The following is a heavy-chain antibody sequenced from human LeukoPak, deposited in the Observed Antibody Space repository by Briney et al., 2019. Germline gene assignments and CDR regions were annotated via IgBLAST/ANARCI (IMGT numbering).Heavy chain of an antibody. CDR1: GYTLTGYY. D-gene: IGHD6-19*01. CDR3: ARGPIAVAVDYYYYYMDV. Sequence: ASVKVSCKASGYTLTGYYMHWVRQAPGQGLEWMGWISAYNGNTNYAQKLQGRVTMTTDTSTSTAYMELRSLRSDDTAVYYCARGPIAVAVDYYYYYMDVWGKGTTVTISS. CDR2: ISAYNGNT. V-gene: IGHV1-18*04. J-gene: IGHJ6*03.